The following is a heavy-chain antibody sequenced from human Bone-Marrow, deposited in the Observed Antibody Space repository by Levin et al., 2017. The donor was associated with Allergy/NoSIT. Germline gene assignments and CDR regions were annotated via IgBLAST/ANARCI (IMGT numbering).Heavy chain of an antibody. J-gene: IGHJ4*02. CDR3: AKGGCSATSCLDY. Sequence: PAASVKVSCAVSGFTFSTYWMHWVRQAPGKGLVWVSRINSGGSATDYADSVKGRFTISRDNARNTLYLQMNSLSAEDTAVYYCAKGGCSATSCLDYWGQGTLVTVSS. CDR1: GFTFSTYW. CDR2: INSGGSAT. V-gene: IGHV3-74*01. D-gene: IGHD2-2*01.